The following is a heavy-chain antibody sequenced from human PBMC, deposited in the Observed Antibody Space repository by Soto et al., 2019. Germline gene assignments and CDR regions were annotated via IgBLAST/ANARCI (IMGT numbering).Heavy chain of an antibody. J-gene: IGHJ5*02. CDR2: INHSGST. Sequence: QVQLQQWGAGLLKPSETLSLTCAVYGGSFSGYHWSWIRQPPGKGLEWIGEINHSGSTNYNPSLKSRVTISVDTSKNQFSLKLSSVTAADTAVYYCARAAVPNNWFDPWGQGTLVTVSS. CDR1: GGSFSGYH. CDR3: ARAAVPNNWFDP. D-gene: IGHD6-13*01. V-gene: IGHV4-34*01.